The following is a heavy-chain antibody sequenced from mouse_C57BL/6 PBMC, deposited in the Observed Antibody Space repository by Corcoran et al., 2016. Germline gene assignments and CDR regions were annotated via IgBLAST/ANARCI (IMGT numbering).Heavy chain of an antibody. D-gene: IGHD1-1*01. Sequence: QVQLQQSGAELVKPGASVKISCKASGYAFSSYWMNWVKQRPGKGLEWIGQIYPGDGDTNYNGKFKGKATLTADKSSSTAYMQLSSLTSEDSAVYFCAKGGTVVGAMDYWGQGTSVTVSS. J-gene: IGHJ4*01. CDR3: AKGGTVVGAMDY. CDR2: IYPGDGDT. V-gene: IGHV1-80*01. CDR1: GYAFSSYW.